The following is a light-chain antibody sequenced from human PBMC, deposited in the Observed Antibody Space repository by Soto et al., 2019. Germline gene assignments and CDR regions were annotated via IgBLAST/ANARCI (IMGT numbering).Light chain of an antibody. Sequence: EIVMTQPPATLSVSPGERATLSCRASQSVSSNLAWYQQKPGQAPRLLIFGASTRAPGIPTRFSGSGSGTEFTLTISSLQSEDFAVYYCQQYINWPRTFGQGTKVEIK. J-gene: IGKJ1*01. CDR1: QSVSSN. CDR3: QQYINWPRT. V-gene: IGKV3-15*01. CDR2: GAS.